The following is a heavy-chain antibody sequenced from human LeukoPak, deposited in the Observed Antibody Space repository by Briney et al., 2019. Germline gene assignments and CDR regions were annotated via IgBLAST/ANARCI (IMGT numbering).Heavy chain of an antibody. Sequence: PGGSLRLSCAASGFTFSSYDMHWVRQATGKGLEWVSAIGTAGDTNYPGSVKGRFTISRENAKNSLYLQMNSLRAGDTAVYYCARAAVVRGVKSTLFDYWGQGTLVTVSS. CDR2: IGTAGDT. CDR1: GFTFSSYD. J-gene: IGHJ4*02. CDR3: ARAAVVRGVKSTLFDY. D-gene: IGHD3-10*01. V-gene: IGHV3-13*04.